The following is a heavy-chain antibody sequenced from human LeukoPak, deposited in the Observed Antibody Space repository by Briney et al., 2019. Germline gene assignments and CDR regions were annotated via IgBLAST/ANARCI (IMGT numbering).Heavy chain of an antibody. Sequence: GGSLRLSCEASGFIFSNYAMTWVRQAPGKGLEWVSGVSGSGGITYYADSVKGRFIISRDNSKNTLYLQMNTLRAEDTAVYYCSKKAWDFNARDFNPPDYWGQGTLVTVSS. J-gene: IGHJ4*02. V-gene: IGHV3-23*01. CDR1: GFIFSNYA. D-gene: IGHD1-26*01. CDR3: SKKAWDFNARDFNPPDY. CDR2: VSGSGGIT.